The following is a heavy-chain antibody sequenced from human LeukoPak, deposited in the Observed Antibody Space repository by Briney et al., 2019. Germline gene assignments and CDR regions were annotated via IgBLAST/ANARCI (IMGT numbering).Heavy chain of an antibody. J-gene: IGHJ4*02. CDR2: MNPNSGNT. V-gene: IGHV1-8*01. Sequence: GASVTVSCKASGYTFTSYDINWVRQATGQGLEWMGWMNPNSGNTGYAQKFQGRVTITRNTSISTAYMELSSLRSEDTAVYYCARGRVRSGNNGIGYWGQGTLVTVSS. D-gene: IGHD2-8*01. CDR3: ARGRVRSGNNGIGY. CDR1: GYTFTSYD.